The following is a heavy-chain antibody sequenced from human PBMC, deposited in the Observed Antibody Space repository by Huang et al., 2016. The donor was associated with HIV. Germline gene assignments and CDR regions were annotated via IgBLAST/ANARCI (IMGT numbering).Heavy chain of an antibody. CDR3: AKESRWFSDFDQ. Sequence: QVQLVESGGGVVQPGTSLRLSCAASGFIFSNFGMHWVRQAPGKGLEWVAGISYDGRRDRYSDSVKGRFTISRDNDKNTLSLEMNRLRHDDTAVYYCAKESRWFSDFDQWGQGTLVTVSS. D-gene: IGHD2-15*01. CDR1: GFIFSNFG. V-gene: IGHV3-30*18. J-gene: IGHJ5*02. CDR2: ISYDGRRD.